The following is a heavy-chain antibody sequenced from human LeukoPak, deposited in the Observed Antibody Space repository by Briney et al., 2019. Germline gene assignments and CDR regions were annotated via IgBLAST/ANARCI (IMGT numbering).Heavy chain of an antibody. CDR3: ARGGYSSRVLTDY. Sequence: GASVKVSCKASGYTFTVYYMHWVRQAPGQGLEWMGWINPNSGGTNYAQKFQGWVTMTRDTSISTAYMELSRLRSDDTAVYYCARGGYSSRVLTDYWGQGTLVTVSS. V-gene: IGHV1-2*04. CDR2: INPNSGGT. CDR1: GYTFTVYY. D-gene: IGHD6-13*01. J-gene: IGHJ4*02.